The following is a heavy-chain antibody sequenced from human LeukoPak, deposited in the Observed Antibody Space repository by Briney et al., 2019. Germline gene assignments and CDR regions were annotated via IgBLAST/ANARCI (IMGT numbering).Heavy chain of an antibody. CDR3: ARHPTALVSYGFDP. CDR2: IYYSGST. V-gene: IGHV4-59*08. J-gene: IGHJ5*02. CDR1: GGSFSNYY. Sequence: PSETLSLTCTVSGGSFSNYYWSWIRQPPGKGLEWIGYIYYSGSTNYNPSLKSRVTISVDTSKNQFSLNLSSVTAADPAVYYCARHPTALVSYGFDPWGQGTLVTVSS. D-gene: IGHD5-18*01.